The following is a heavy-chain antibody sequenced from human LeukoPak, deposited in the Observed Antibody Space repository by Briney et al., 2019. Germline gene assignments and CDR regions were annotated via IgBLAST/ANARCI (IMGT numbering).Heavy chain of an antibody. CDR2: ISHSGST. Sequence: SETLSLTCAVSGGSISSSNWWSWVRQPPGKGLEWIGEISHSGSTNYNPSLKGRVTISVDKSKNQFSLKLSSVTAADTAVYYCARGFKSGSYHEYYFDYWGQGTLVTVSS. J-gene: IGHJ4*02. CDR3: ARGFKSGSYHEYYFDY. CDR1: GGSISSSNW. V-gene: IGHV4-4*02. D-gene: IGHD1-26*01.